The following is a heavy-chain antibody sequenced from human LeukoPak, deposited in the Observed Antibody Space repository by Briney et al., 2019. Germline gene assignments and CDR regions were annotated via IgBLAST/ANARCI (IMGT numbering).Heavy chain of an antibody. Sequence: WVSSITSSSSYIYYADSVKGRFTISRDNAKNSLYLQMNSLRAEDTAVYYCARSLEMGYGYWGQGTLVTVSS. J-gene: IGHJ4*02. V-gene: IGHV3-21*01. CDR2: ITSSSSYI. CDR3: ARSLEMGYGY. D-gene: IGHD2-8*01.